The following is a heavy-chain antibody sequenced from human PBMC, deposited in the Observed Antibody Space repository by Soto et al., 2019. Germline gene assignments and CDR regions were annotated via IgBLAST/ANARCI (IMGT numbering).Heavy chain of an antibody. CDR2: IYYSGST. CDR1: GGSISSSSYF. D-gene: IGHD2-21*02. CDR3: ARHPSDFWFDP. J-gene: IGHJ5*02. V-gene: IGHV4-39*01. Sequence: QLQLQESGPGLVKPSETLSLTCSVSGGSISSSSYFWGWIRQPPGKGLEWIGSIYYSGSTYYNPSLKSRVPVSVDTSKNKFALKLSSVTAADTAVYYCARHPSDFWFDPWGQGTLVTVSS.